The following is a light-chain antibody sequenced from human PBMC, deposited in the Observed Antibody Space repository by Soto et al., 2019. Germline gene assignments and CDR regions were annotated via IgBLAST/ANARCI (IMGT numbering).Light chain of an antibody. V-gene: IGKV3-20*01. CDR3: QQYGSSPRT. CDR1: RGVSANY. J-gene: IGKJ1*01. CDR2: GAS. Sequence: EIVLTQSPGTLSLSPGERATISCRASRGVSANYLTWYQQKPGQAPTLLIYGASIRAAGIPDRFSGSGSGTDFTLTIRRLEPEDFAVYYCQQYGSSPRTFGQGTKVDIK.